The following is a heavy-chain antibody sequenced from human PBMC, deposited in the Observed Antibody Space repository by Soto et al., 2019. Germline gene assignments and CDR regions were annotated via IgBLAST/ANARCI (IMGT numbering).Heavy chain of an antibody. CDR1: GFTFSSYG. J-gene: IGHJ4*02. CDR2: ISYDGSNK. CDR3: AKVYYDILTGPFDY. Sequence: GGPLRLSCAASGFTFSSYGMHWVRQAPGKGLEWVAVISYDGSNKYYADSVKGRFTISRDNSKNTLYLQMNSLRAEDTAVYYCAKVYYDILTGPFDYWGQGTLVTVSS. V-gene: IGHV3-30*18. D-gene: IGHD3-9*01.